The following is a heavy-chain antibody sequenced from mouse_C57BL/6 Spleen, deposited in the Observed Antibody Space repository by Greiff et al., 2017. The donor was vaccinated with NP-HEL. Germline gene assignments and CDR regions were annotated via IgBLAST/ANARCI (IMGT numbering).Heavy chain of an antibody. J-gene: IGHJ2*01. CDR3: ARSTTVVAKSFDY. CDR1: GYTFTRYG. D-gene: IGHD1-1*01. Sequence: VQLQQSGAELARPGASVKLSCKASGYTFTRYGISWVKQRTGQGLEWIGEIYPRSGNTYYNEKFKGKATLTADKSSSTAYMELRSLTSEDAAVDFCARSTTVVAKSFDYWGQGTTLTVSS. CDR2: IYPRSGNT. V-gene: IGHV1-81*01.